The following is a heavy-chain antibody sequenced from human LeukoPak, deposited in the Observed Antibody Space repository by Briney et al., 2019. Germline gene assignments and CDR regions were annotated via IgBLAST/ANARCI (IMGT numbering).Heavy chain of an antibody. J-gene: IGHJ5*02. D-gene: IGHD3-10*01. CDR3: ARGGYYGSGNDFRFDP. CDR1: GGSLSGYY. CDR2: INHSGST. Sequence: SETLSLTCAVYGGSLSGYYWSWIRQPPGKGLEWIGEINHSGSTNYNPSLKSRVTISVETSKNQFSLKLKSVTAADTAVYYCARGGYYGSGNDFRFDPWGQGTLVTVSS. V-gene: IGHV4-34*01.